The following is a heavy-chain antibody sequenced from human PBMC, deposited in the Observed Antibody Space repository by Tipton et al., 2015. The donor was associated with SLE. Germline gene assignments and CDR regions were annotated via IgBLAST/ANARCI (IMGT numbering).Heavy chain of an antibody. CDR2: ISSSSSYT. V-gene: IGHV3-11*06. CDR3: AREGTYSGYGPGPLDY. J-gene: IGHJ4*02. Sequence: SLRLSCAASGFTFSDYYMSWIRQAPGKGLERVSYISSSSSYTNYSDSVKGRFTISRDNAKNSLYLQMNSLRAEDAAVYYCAREGTYSGYGPGPLDYWGQGTLVTVSS. D-gene: IGHD5-12*01. CDR1: GFTFSDYY.